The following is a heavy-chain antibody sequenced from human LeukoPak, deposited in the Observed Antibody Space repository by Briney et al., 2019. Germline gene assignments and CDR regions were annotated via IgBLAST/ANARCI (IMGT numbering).Heavy chain of an antibody. CDR2: IS. V-gene: IGHV3-23*01. Sequence: GGSPRLSCTASGFTFSSYAMSWVRQAPGKGLEWVSDISGRFSISRDNPKNTLYLQMNSLRAEDTAVYYCAKAAGSELTDYFDYWGQGTLVTVSS. D-gene: IGHD1-7*01. CDR1: GFTFSSYA. CDR3: AKAAGSELTDYFDY. J-gene: IGHJ4*02.